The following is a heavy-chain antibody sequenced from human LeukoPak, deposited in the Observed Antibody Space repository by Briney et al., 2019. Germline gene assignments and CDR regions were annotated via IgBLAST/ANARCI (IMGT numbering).Heavy chain of an antibody. Sequence: SETLSLTCAVYGGSFSGYYWSWIRQPPGKGLEWIGEINHSGSTNYNPSLKSRVTISVDTSKNQFSLKLSSVTAVDTAVYYCARYRRGGWYDYWGQGTLVTVSS. CDR3: ARYRRGGWYDY. V-gene: IGHV4-34*01. CDR2: INHSGST. CDR1: GGSFSGYY. D-gene: IGHD6-19*01. J-gene: IGHJ4*02.